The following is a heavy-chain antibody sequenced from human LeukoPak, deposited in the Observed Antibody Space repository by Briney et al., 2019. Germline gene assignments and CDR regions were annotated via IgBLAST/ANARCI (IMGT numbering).Heavy chain of an antibody. CDR2: INHSGST. J-gene: IGHJ5*02. D-gene: IGHD3-16*02. CDR1: GGSFSGYY. CDR3: ARRGGYPTFGGFRWFDP. Sequence: PSETLSLTCAVYGGSFSGYYWSWIRQPPGKGLEWIGEINHSGSTNYNPSLKSRVTISVDTSKNQFSLKLSSVTAADTAVYYCARRGGYPTFGGFRWFDPWGQGTLVTVSS. V-gene: IGHV4-34*01.